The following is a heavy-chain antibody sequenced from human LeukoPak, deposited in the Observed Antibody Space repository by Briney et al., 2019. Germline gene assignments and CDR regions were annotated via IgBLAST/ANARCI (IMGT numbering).Heavy chain of an antibody. CDR2: ISAYNGNT. CDR3: ARKWKDSSGYPMERFDP. D-gene: IGHD3-22*01. J-gene: IGHJ5*02. Sequence: ASVKVSCKASGYTFTSYGISWVRQAPGQGLEWMGWISAYNGNTNYAQKLQGRVTMTTDTSTSTAYMELRSLRSDDTAMYYCARKWKDSSGYPMERFDPWGQGTLVTVSS. CDR1: GYTFTSYG. V-gene: IGHV1-18*01.